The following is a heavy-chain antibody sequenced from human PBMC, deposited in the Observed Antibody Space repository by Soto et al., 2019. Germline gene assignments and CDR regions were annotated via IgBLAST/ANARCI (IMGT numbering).Heavy chain of an antibody. CDR1: GGSISSGDYY. CDR2: IYYSGST. CDR3: ARESRYYDILTGYYYYFGMDV. J-gene: IGHJ6*02. V-gene: IGHV4-30-4*01. D-gene: IGHD3-9*01. Sequence: SETLSLTCTVSGGSISSGDYYWSWIRQPPGKGLEWIGYIYYSGSTYYNPSLKSRVTISVDTSKNQFSLKLSSVTAADTAVYYCARESRYYDILTGYYYYFGMDVWGQGTTVTVSS.